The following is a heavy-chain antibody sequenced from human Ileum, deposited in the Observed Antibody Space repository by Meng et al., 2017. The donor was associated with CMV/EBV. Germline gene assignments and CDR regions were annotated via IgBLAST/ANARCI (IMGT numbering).Heavy chain of an antibody. J-gene: IGHJ4*02. CDR3: ARVGPDSGYDFDY. Sequence: GESLKISCAASGFSFSDCSMSWVRQSPGKGLEWIAYITGRSYTIYYADSVEGRVTISRDNAENSLYLQLSSLRAEDTGVYYCARVGPDSGYDFDYWGQGTLVTVSS. CDR1: GFSFSDCS. CDR2: ITGRSYTI. V-gene: IGHV3-48*04. D-gene: IGHD5-12*01.